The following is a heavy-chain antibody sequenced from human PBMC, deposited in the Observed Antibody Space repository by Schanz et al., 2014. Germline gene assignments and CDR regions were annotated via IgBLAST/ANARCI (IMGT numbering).Heavy chain of an antibody. CDR1: GFTFSSYS. J-gene: IGHJ5*02. CDR2: ISSSSSYI. Sequence: EVQLVESGGGLVKPGGSLRLSCAASGFTFSSYSMNWVRQAPGKGLEWVSSISSSSSYIYYADSVKGRFTISRDNAKNSLYLQMNSLRSDDTAVYYCAKAEYDILTDSYSRLDPWGQGTLVTVSS. V-gene: IGHV3-21*04. CDR3: AKAEYDILTDSYSRLDP. D-gene: IGHD3-9*01.